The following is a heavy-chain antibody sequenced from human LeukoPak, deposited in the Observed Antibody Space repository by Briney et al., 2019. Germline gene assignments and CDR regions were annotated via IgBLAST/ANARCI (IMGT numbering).Heavy chain of an antibody. CDR3: VKGRGPGGDARHYFDS. D-gene: IGHD3-10*01. V-gene: IGHV3-23*01. CDR1: GFTFRDYA. CDR2: ISGSGGNT. Sequence: GGSLRLSCAASGFTFRDYAMSWVRQAPGKGLQWASTISGSGGNTYYADSVKGRFTISRANSKSTLYLQMISLRDEDTAIYYCVKGRGPGGDARHYFDSWGLGTLVTVSS. J-gene: IGHJ4*02.